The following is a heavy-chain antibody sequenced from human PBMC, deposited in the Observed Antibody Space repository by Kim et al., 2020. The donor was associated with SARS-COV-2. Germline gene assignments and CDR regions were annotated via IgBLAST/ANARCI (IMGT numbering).Heavy chain of an antibody. D-gene: IGHD6-13*01. J-gene: IGHJ4*02. Sequence: ASVKVSCKASGYTFTSYDINWVRQATGQGLEWMGWMNPNSGNTGYAQKFQGRVTMTRNTSISTAYMELSSLRSEDTAVYYCASRASIAAAGEGDYWGQGTLVTVSS. CDR2: MNPNSGNT. V-gene: IGHV1-8*01. CDR3: ASRASIAAAGEGDY. CDR1: GYTFTSYD.